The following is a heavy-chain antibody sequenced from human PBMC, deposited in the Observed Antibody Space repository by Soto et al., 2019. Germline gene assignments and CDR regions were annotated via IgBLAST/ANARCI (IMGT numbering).Heavy chain of an antibody. CDR2: ISYDASNK. CDR1: GFTFSSYA. D-gene: IGHD3-22*01. V-gene: IGHV3-30-3*01. J-gene: IGHJ1*01. Sequence: QVQLVESGGGVVQPGRSLRLSCAASGFTFSSYAMHWVRQAPGKGLEWVAVISYDASNKYYADSVNGRLTISRDNSKNTLYLQMNSLRAEDTAVYYCARDGTEYFDSSGYEGFFQHWGQGTLVTVSS. CDR3: ARDGTEYFDSSGYEGFFQH.